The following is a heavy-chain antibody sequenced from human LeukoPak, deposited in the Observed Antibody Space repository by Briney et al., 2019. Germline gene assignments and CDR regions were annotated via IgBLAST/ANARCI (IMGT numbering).Heavy chain of an antibody. J-gene: IGHJ3*02. CDR1: GYTFTGYY. V-gene: IGHV1-2*02. D-gene: IGHD3-3*01. CDR2: INPNSGGT. CDR3: ARGRSYDFWSGYRSDAFDI. Sequence: ASVKVSCKASGYTFTGYYMHWVRQAPGQGLEWMGWINPNSGGTNYAQKFQGRVTMTRDTSISTAYMELSRLRSEDTAVYYCARGRSYDFWSGYRSDAFDIWGQGTMVTVSS.